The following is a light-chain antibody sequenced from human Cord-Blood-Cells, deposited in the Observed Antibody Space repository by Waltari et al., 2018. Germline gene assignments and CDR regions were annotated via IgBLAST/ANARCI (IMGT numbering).Light chain of an antibody. CDR3: QQRSNWLT. CDR1: QSVSSY. J-gene: IGKJ4*01. CDR2: DAS. V-gene: IGKV3-11*01. Sequence: EIVLTQSPATLSLFPGDRATLTCRASQSVSSYLAWYQQRPGQAPRLLIYDASNRATGIPARFSGSGSGTDFTLTISSLEPEDFAVYYCQQRSNWLTFGGGTKVEIK.